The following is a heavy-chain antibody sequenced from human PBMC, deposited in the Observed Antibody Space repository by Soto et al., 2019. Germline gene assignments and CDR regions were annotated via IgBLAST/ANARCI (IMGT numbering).Heavy chain of an antibody. J-gene: IGHJ3*02. CDR3: ARESGAAAGDDAFDI. V-gene: IGHV1-3*01. CDR2: INAGNGNT. D-gene: IGHD6-13*01. CDR1: GYPFTSYA. Sequence: ASLKVSCKSSGYPFTSYAIHWVRQAPGQRLEWMGWINAGNGNTKYSQKFQGRVTITRDTSASTAYMELSSLRSEDTAVYYCARESGAAAGDDAFDIWGQGTMVTVSS.